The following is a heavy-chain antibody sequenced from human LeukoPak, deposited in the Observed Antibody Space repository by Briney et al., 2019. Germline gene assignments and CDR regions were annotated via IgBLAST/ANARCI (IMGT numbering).Heavy chain of an antibody. J-gene: IGHJ4*02. CDR2: MNPNSGNT. Sequence: ASVKVSCKAFGYTFTSYDINWVRQATGQGLEWMGWMNPNSGNTGYAQKFQGRVTMTRNTSISTAYMELSSLRSEDTAVYYCARDGYSYGFPFDYWGQGTLVTVSS. D-gene: IGHD5-18*01. V-gene: IGHV1-8*01. CDR3: ARDGYSYGFPFDY. CDR1: GYTFTSYD.